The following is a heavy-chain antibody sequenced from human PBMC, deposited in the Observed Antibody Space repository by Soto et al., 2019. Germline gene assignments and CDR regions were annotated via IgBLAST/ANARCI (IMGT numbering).Heavy chain of an antibody. J-gene: IGHJ1*01. CDR2: TYPGDSDT. V-gene: IGHV5-51*01. Sequence: PGESLKISCKGSGYSFTTNWIGWVRQMPGKGLEWMGVTYPGDSDTRYSPSFQGQVAISADKSINTAYLQWSSLKASDTAMYYCARHSGVAEDGTDWGQGTLVTSPQ. CDR1: GYSFTTNW. CDR3: ARHSGVAEDGTD. D-gene: IGHD6-13*01.